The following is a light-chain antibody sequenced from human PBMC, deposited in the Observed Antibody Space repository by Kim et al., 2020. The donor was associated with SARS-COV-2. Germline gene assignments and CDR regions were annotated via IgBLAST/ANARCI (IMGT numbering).Light chain of an antibody. Sequence: CPGERATLSCKASQSISSRYLSWYQPNPGQAPRLLIYAASTRATGIPARFSGSGSGTEFTLTISSLQSEDFALYYCHQYNSWPWTFGQGTKVEVK. CDR1: QSISSRY. CDR2: AAS. CDR3: HQYNSWPWT. J-gene: IGKJ1*01. V-gene: IGKV3-15*01.